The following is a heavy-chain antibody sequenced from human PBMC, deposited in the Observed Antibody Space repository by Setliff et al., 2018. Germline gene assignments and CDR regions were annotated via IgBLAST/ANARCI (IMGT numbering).Heavy chain of an antibody. Sequence: ASVKVSCKTSGYTFNTFGISWVRRAPGQGLDWMGWISPYNGDTKSAQKLQGRVTMTRDTSTNTVYMELSSLRSEDTAVYYCARGGSPDCSTAGCRYGDYVYWGQGTQVTVSS. J-gene: IGHJ4*02. D-gene: IGHD2-2*01. V-gene: IGHV1-18*01. CDR2: ISPYNGDT. CDR3: ARGGSPDCSTAGCRYGDYVY. CDR1: GYTFNTFG.